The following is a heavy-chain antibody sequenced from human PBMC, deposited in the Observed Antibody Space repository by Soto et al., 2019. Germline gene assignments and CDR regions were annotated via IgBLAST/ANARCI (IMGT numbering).Heavy chain of an antibody. J-gene: IGHJ5*02. CDR3: ADFYDSSGYFLS. D-gene: IGHD3-22*01. CDR2: IYYGGST. V-gene: IGHV4-59*01. CDR1: GGSISSYY. Sequence: SSETLSLTCTVSGGSISSYYWSWIRQPPGKGLEWIGYIYYGGSTNYNPSLKIRVTMSVYTSKNQFSLKLSSVTAADTAVYYCADFYDSSGYFLSWGQGTLGTVPS.